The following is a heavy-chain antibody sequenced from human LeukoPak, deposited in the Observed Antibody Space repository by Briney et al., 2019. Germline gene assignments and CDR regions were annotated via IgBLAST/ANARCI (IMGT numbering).Heavy chain of an antibody. CDR3: ASLLGPYYYYGMDV. Sequence: ASVKVSCKASGYTFTSYYMHWVRQPPGQGLEWMGIINPSGGSTSYAQKFQGRVTMNRDTSTSTVYMELSSLRSEDTAVYYCASLLGPYYYYGMDVWGQGTTVTVSS. CDR1: GYTFTSYY. V-gene: IGHV1-46*01. D-gene: IGHD2/OR15-2a*01. CDR2: INPSGGST. J-gene: IGHJ6*02.